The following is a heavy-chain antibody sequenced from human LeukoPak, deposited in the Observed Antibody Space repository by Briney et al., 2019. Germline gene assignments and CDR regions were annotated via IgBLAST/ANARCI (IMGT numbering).Heavy chain of an antibody. V-gene: IGHV3-43*02. CDR3: GNIFGYDYVWGSPPYIVL. J-gene: IGHJ1*01. CDR1: GFTFADYA. D-gene: IGHD3-16*01. CDR2: ISGDGGSI. Sequence: PGGTLRPSCAASGFTFADYAMHWVPQAPGKGLEWVSLISGDGGSIYYADSVKRRLTISTDNSNSSLYLQMNSLRAEVTALCYCGNIFGYDYVWGSPPYIVLWARSTPDTVSS.